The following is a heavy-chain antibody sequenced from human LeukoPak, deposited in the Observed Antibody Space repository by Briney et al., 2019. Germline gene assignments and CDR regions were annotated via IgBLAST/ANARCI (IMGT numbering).Heavy chain of an antibody. J-gene: IGHJ4*02. CDR1: GFTFSSYA. CDR2: ISYDGNNK. D-gene: IGHD3-22*01. V-gene: IGHV3-30-3*01. CDR3: ARGFRYDSSGYYSPSDY. Sequence: PGGSLRLSCAAPGFTFSSYAVHWVRQAPGKGLEWVAVISYDGNNKYYADSVKGRFTISRDNSKNTLYLQMNSLRAEDTAVYYCARGFRYDSSGYYSPSDYWGQGTLVTVSS.